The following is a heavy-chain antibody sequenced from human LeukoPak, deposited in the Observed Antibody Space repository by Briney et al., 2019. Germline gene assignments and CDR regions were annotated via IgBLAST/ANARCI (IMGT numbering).Heavy chain of an antibody. V-gene: IGHV3-21*01. CDR3: VRGYYYDSSVAY. CDR2: ISYSGIYI. CDR1: GFTFSTFG. Sequence: GGSLRLSCAASGFTFSTFGFNWVRQAPGKGLEWVSSISYSGIYISYADSVKGRFTISRDDARNSVYLQMDGLRVEDTAVYYCVRGYYYDSSVAYWGQGTLVTVSS. J-gene: IGHJ4*02. D-gene: IGHD3-22*01.